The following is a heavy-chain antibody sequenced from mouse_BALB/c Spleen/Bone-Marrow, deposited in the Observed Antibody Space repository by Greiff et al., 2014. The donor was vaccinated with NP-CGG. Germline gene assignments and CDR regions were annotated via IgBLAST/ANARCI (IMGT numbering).Heavy chain of an antibody. CDR2: ISTYSGNT. Sequence: QVTLKESGPELVRPGVSVKISCKGSGYTFTDYAMHWVKQSHAKSLEWIGVISTYSGNTNYNQKFKGKATMTVDKSSSTAYMELARLTSEDSAIYYCASPIYYGSYEGFAYWGQGTLVTVSA. V-gene: IGHV1-67*01. CDR3: ASPIYYGSYEGFAY. CDR1: GYTFTDYA. D-gene: IGHD2-1*01. J-gene: IGHJ3*01.